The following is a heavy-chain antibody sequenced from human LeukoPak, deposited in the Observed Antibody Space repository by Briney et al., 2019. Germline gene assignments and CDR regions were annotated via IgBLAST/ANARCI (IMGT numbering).Heavy chain of an antibody. CDR2: IYSGGST. V-gene: IGHV3-66*01. J-gene: IGHJ4*02. CDR1: GFTVSSNY. Sequence: GGSLRLSCAASGFTVSSNYMSWVRQAPGRGLEWVSVIYSGGSTYYADSVKGRFTISRDNSKNALFLQVNSLRAGDTAVYYCARGTVTMVDYWGQGTLVTVSS. CDR3: ARGTVTMVDY. D-gene: IGHD3-10*01.